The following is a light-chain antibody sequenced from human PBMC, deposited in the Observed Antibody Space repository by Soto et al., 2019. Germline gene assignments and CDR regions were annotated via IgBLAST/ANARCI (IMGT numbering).Light chain of an antibody. J-gene: IGKJ1*01. Sequence: IVMTQSPATLSVSPGERVTLSCRASQGIGITLAWYRQKPGQTPRLLIYGASTRATGIPARFSGSGSGTDFTLTISRLEPKDFAVYYCHQYGSSPATFGQGTKVDIK. V-gene: IGKV3-15*01. CDR2: GAS. CDR3: HQYGSSPAT. CDR1: QGIGIT.